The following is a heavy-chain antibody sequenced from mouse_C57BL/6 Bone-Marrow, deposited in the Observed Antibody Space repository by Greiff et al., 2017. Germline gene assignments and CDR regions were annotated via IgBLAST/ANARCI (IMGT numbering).Heavy chain of an antibody. CDR2: IHPNSGST. CDR1: GYTFTSYW. Sequence: QVQLQQPGAELVKPGASVKLSCKASGYTFTSYWMHWVKQRPGQGLEWIGMIHPNSGSTNYNEKFKSKATLTVDKSSSTAYMQLSSLTSEDSAVYYCARLNAILHSNYVDYWGQGTTLTVSS. V-gene: IGHV1-64*01. J-gene: IGHJ2*01. CDR3: ARLNAILHSNYVDY. D-gene: IGHD2-5*01.